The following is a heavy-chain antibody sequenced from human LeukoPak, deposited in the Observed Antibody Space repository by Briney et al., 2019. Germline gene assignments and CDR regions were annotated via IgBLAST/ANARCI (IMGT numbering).Heavy chain of an antibody. D-gene: IGHD3-22*01. V-gene: IGHV3-30*19. CDR3: ARDLVGIVNNAFDI. CDR1: GFIFSNYD. CDR2: ISYDGSNK. J-gene: IGHJ3*02. Sequence: GGSLRLSCAASGFIFSNYDMHWVRQAPGKGLEWVAVISYDGSNKYYADSVKGRFTISRDNSKNTLYLQMNSLRAEDTAVYYCARDLVGIVNNAFDIWGQGTMVTVSS.